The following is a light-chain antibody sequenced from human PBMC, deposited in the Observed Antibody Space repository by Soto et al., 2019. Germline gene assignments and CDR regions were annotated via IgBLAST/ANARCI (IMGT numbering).Light chain of an antibody. J-gene: IGKJ4*01. V-gene: IGKV1-9*01. CDR1: QGISSY. CDR3: QQLNSYPPLT. CDR2: AAS. Sequence: DIQLTQSASCLSASVGDRVTITYRASQGISSYLAWYQQKPGKAPKLLIYAASTLQSGVPSRFSGSGSGTEFTLTISSLQPEDFATYYCQQLNSYPPLTFGGGTKVEIK.